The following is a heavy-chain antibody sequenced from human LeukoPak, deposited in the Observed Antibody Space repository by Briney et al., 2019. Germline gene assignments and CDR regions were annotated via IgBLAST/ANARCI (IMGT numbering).Heavy chain of an antibody. CDR3: AKDWHGDTTFDY. CDR2: ISYDGSNK. J-gene: IGHJ4*02. Sequence: GGSLRLSCAASGFTFSSYGMHWVRQAPGKGLEWVAVISYDGSNKYYADSVKGRFTISRDNSKNTLYLQMNSPRAEDTAVYYCAKDWHGDTTFDYWGQGTLVTVSS. CDR1: GFTFSSYG. V-gene: IGHV3-30*18. D-gene: IGHD4-17*01.